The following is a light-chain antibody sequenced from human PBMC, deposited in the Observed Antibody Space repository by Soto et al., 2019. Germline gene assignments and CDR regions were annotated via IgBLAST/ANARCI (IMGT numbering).Light chain of an antibody. V-gene: IGLV1-44*01. J-gene: IGLJ2*01. CDR3: AEWEDSLHVI. CDR2: NDN. CDR1: SSNIGSRT. Sequence: QSVLTQPPSASATPGQRVTISCSGSSSNIGSRTVNWYQQLPGSAPQLLVYNDNQPPSGVPARFSGSTSGTSAPLAISGLQSEDEADYYCAEWEDSLHVIFGGGTKLTVL.